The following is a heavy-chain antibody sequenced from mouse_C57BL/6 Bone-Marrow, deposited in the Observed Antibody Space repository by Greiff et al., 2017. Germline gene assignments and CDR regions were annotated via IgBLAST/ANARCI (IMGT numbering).Heavy chain of an antibody. Sequence: EVKVVESGGGLVQPGESLKLSCESNEYEFPSHDMSWVRKTPEKRLELVAAINSDGGSTYYPDTMERRFIISRDNTKKTLYLQMSSLRSEDTALYYCARRGADRYWYFDVWGTGTTVTVSS. V-gene: IGHV5-2*01. CDR3: ARRGADRYWYFDV. CDR1: EYEFPSHD. J-gene: IGHJ1*03. CDR2: INSDGGST.